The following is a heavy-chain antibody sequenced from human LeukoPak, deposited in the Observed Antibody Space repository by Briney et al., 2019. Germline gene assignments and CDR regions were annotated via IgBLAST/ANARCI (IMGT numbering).Heavy chain of an antibody. Sequence: ASVKVSCKSSSYTYTSYRISWVRQPPGQRLEGMGWISAYNGNKNYEQKLKGRVTMTTDTSTGTAYMELRSLRYDDTAVYSCARGSIAAAKTGAFDIWGQGTMVTVSS. CDR3: ARGSIAAAKTGAFDI. D-gene: IGHD6-13*01. V-gene: IGHV1-18*01. J-gene: IGHJ3*02. CDR1: SYTYTSYR. CDR2: ISAYNGNK.